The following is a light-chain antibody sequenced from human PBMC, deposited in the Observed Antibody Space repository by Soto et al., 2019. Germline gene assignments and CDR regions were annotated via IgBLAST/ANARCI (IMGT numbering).Light chain of an antibody. V-gene: IGLV1-40*01. CDR2: GNS. CDR1: SSNIGAGFN. CDR3: QSYDSSLSGSVV. J-gene: IGLJ2*01. Sequence: QSVLTQPPSVSGAPGRRVTISWTGGSSNIGAGFNVHWYQQLPGTAPKLLVYGNSNRPSGVPDRFSGSKSGTSAPLAITGLQAEDEADYYCQSYDSSLSGSVVFGGGTKVTVL.